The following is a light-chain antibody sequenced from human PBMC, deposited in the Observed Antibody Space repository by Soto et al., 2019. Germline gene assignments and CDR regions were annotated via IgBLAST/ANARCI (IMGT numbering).Light chain of an antibody. CDR1: SSNIGSKT. V-gene: IGLV1-44*01. CDR3: AAWDDILNGVV. Sequence: QSVLTQPPSASGTPGQRVTISCSGSSSNIGSKTVNWYQQLPGTAPKLLIYRNNQRPSGVPDRFSGSKSGTSASLAISGLQSEDEADYYCAAWDDILNGVVFGGGTKLTVL. CDR2: RNN. J-gene: IGLJ2*01.